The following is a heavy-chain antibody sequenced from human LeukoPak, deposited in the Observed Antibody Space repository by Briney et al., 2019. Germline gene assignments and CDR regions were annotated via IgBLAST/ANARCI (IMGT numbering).Heavy chain of an antibody. D-gene: IGHD2-15*01. CDR3: AKEPWDIVVVVAAGH. CDR1: GFTFSSYT. CDR2: ISGSGGST. J-gene: IGHJ4*02. V-gene: IGHV3-23*01. Sequence: GGSLRLSCAASGFTFSSYTMSWVRQAPGKGLEWVSTISGSGGSTYYADSVKGRFTISRDNSKKMLYLQMNSLRAEDTAVYYCAKEPWDIVVVVAAGHWGQGTLVTVSS.